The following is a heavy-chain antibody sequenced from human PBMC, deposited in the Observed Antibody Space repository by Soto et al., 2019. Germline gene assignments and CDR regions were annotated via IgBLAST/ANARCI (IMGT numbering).Heavy chain of an antibody. CDR1: GFPFTSYA. CDR3: AKDKDDYIWGSYRFDC. J-gene: IGHJ4*02. CDR2: ISGSGGST. Sequence: EVQLLESGGGLVQPGGSLSFSCASSGFPFTSYAISWVRQAPWKGLEWVSAISGSGGSTYYADSVKGRFTFSLDNSKNTLYLQMTSLRAEDTAVYYCAKDKDDYIWGSYRFDCWGQGPLVTVSS. V-gene: IGHV3-23*01. D-gene: IGHD3-16*02.